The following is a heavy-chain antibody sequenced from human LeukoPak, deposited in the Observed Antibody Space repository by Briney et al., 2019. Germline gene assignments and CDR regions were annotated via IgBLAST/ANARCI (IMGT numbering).Heavy chain of an antibody. CDR2: IYYSGTT. D-gene: IGHD4-17*01. V-gene: IGHV4-34*01. CDR3: ARGPYTIYGDYVFINWFDP. J-gene: IGHJ5*02. Sequence: PSETLSLTCAVYGGSFSGYYWSWIRQPPGKGLEWIGSIYYSGTTYYNPSLKSRVTLSVDTSKNQFSLKLSSVTAADTAVYYCARGPYTIYGDYVFINWFDPWGQGTLVTVSS. CDR1: GGSFSGYY.